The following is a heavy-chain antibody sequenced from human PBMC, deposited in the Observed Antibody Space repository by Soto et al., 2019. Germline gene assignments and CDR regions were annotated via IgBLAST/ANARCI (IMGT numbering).Heavy chain of an antibody. D-gene: IGHD6-13*01. CDR1: GGTFSSYA. V-gene: IGHV1-69*01. CDR2: IIPIFGTA. CDR3: AKDFRIAAAGTANNWFAP. J-gene: IGHJ5*02. Sequence: QVQLVQSGAEVKKPGSSVKVSCKASGGTFSSYAISWVRQAPGQGLEWMGGIIPIFGTANYAQKFQVRVTITADESTSTAYMELSSMRSEDTAVYYCAKDFRIAAAGTANNWFAPWGQGTLVTVSA.